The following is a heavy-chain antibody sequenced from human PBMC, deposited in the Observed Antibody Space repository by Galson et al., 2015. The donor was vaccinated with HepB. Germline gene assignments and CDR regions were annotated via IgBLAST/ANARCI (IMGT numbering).Heavy chain of an antibody. J-gene: IGHJ5*02. CDR2: VYFSGST. CDR1: GGFSSFY. Sequence: ETLSLTCTVSGGFSSFYWSWIRQPAGKGLEWIGRVYFSGSTNYNPSLRSRLTMSIDTSKNQFALKLSSVTAADTAVYYCAREVSTNWDWFDPWGQGTLVIVSS. CDR3: AREVSTNWDWFDP. D-gene: IGHD1-1*01. V-gene: IGHV4-4*07.